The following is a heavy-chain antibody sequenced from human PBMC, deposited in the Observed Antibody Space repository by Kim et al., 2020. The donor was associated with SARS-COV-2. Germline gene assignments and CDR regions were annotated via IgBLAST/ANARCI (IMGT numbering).Heavy chain of an antibody. J-gene: IGHJ6*02. CDR1: GFTFSSYG. CDR3: ARGGYCSSTSCYWGGYYYYGMDV. CDR2: IWYDGSNK. V-gene: IGHV3-33*01. Sequence: GGSLRLSCAASGFTFSSYGMHWVRQAPGKGLEWVAVIWYDGSNKYYADSVKGRFTISRDNSKNTLYLQMNSLRAEDTAVYYCARGGYCSSTSCYWGGYYYYGMDVWGQGTTVTVSS. D-gene: IGHD2-2*01.